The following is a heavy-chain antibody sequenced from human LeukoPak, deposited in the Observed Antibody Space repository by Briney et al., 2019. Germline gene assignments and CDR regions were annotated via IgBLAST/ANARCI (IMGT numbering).Heavy chain of an antibody. Sequence: PSETLSLTCIVSGSSISNYYWSWIRQPAGKGLEWIGRIYSSGSTNYNPSLKSRVTMSLDTSKNQFSLKLSSVTAADTAVYYCARAAHSGSLAPFDNWGQGTLVTVSS. CDR1: GSSISNYY. V-gene: IGHV4-4*07. J-gene: IGHJ4*02. CDR3: ARAAHSGSLAPFDN. CDR2: IYSSGST. D-gene: IGHD1-26*01.